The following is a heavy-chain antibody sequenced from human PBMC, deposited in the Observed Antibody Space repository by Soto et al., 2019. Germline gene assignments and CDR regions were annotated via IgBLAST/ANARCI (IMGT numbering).Heavy chain of an antibody. CDR1: GFTFSNAW. D-gene: IGHD2-8*02. CDR3: TTARWGTEMSNDAFDI. Sequence: GGSLRLSCAASGFTFSNAWMSWVRQAPGKGLEWVGRIKSKTDGGTTDYAAPVKGRFTISRDDSKNTLYLQMNSLKTEDTAVYYCTTARWGTEMSNDAFDIWGQGTMVTVSS. V-gene: IGHV3-15*01. J-gene: IGHJ3*02. CDR2: IKSKTDGGTT.